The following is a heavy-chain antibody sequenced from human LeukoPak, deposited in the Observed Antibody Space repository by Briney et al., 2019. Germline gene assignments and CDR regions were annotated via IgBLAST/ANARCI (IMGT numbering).Heavy chain of an antibody. CDR2: IYTSGSA. J-gene: IGHJ4*02. D-gene: IGHD1-26*01. Sequence: SETLSLTCTVSGDSISSGNYHWSWIRQPAGKGLEWIGRIYTSGSANYNPSLRSRVTLSVDTSKNQFSLKLSSVTAADTAVYYCARDQWELLPVVLIAAGQYYFDYWGQGTLVTVSS. V-gene: IGHV4-61*02. CDR3: ARDQWELLPVVLIAAGQYYFDY. CDR1: GDSISSGNYH.